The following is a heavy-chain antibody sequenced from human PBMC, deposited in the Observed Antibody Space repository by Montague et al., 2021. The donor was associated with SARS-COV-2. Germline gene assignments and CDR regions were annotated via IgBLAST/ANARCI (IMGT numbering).Heavy chain of an antibody. Sequence: PALVKPTQTLTLTCTFSGFSLSTSGMCMTWIRQPPGKALEWLALIYWDGDKYYNTSLKSRLTISKDTSKNLVVLTMTNMDPVDTATYYCARGPSDTYYYNGMDVWGRGTTVTVSS. J-gene: IGHJ6*02. CDR2: IYWDGDK. V-gene: IGHV2-70*01. CDR1: GFSLSTSGMC. CDR3: ARGPSDTYYYNGMDV.